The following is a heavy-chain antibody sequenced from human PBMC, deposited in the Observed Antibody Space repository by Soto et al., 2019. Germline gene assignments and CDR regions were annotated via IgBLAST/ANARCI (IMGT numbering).Heavy chain of an antibody. D-gene: IGHD5-18*01. J-gene: IGHJ4*02. Sequence: QVQLQESGPGLVKPAQTLSLTCTVSGGSINSGGYCWSWIRQHPGKGLDWIGCISYGGSTSYNPSLKSRVTISVDTSKNQFSLKLTSVTAADTAVYYCSRGILVWGQGALITVSS. CDR2: ISYGGST. CDR1: GGSINSGGYC. CDR3: SRGILV. V-gene: IGHV4-31*03.